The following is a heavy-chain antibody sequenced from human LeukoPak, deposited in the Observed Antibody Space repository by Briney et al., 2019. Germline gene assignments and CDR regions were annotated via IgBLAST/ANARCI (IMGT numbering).Heavy chain of an antibody. CDR2: IGTAGDT. CDR1: GLTVRSYD. V-gene: IGHV3-13*04. J-gene: IGHJ2*01. CDR3: AREASGYFDL. Sequence: PGGSLRLSCVASGLTVRSYDMHWVRQATGKGLEWVSTIGTAGDTYYPGSVKGRFTISRENAKNSLYLQMNSLRAGDTAVYYCAREASGYFDLWGRGTLVTVSS.